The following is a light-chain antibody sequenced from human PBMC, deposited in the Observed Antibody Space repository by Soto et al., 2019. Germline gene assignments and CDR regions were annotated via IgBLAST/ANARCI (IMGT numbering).Light chain of an antibody. J-gene: IGKJ5*01. Sequence: EIVLTQSPGTLYLSPGERGTLSCRASQSVSSGHLAWYQQKPGPSHSLIIYGISARATDIPDRFSGSGSGTDFTVTISRMEPEGFAVYSCQLYDSPPTFGQGTRLEIK. V-gene: IGKV3-20*01. CDR3: QLYDSPPT. CDR2: GIS. CDR1: QSVSSGH.